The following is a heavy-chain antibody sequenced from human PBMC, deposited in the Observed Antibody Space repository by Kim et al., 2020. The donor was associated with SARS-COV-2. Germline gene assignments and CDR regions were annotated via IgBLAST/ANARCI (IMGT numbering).Heavy chain of an antibody. Sequence: GSLRLSCAASGFTVSSNYMSWVRQAPGKGLEWVSVIYSGGSTYYADSVKGRFTISRDNSKNTLYLQMNSLRAEDTAVYYCARWEYCSSTSCSSFDYWGQGTLVTVSS. CDR1: GFTVSSNY. V-gene: IGHV3-66*01. D-gene: IGHD2-2*01. CDR3: ARWEYCSSTSCSSFDY. CDR2: IYSGGST. J-gene: IGHJ4*02.